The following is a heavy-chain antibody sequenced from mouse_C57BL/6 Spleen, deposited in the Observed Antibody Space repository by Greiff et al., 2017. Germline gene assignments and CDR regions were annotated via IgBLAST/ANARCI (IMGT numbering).Heavy chain of an antibody. J-gene: IGHJ4*01. CDR2: IHPNSGST. V-gene: IGHV1-64*01. D-gene: IGHD2-5*01. Sequence: QVQLQQSGAELVKPGASVKLSCKASGYTFTSYWMHWVKQRPGQGLEWIGMIHPNSGSTNYNEKFKSKATLTVDKSSSTAYMQLISLTSEDSAVYYCARSESNYVRGAMDYWGQGTSVTVSS. CDR3: ARSESNYVRGAMDY. CDR1: GYTFTSYW.